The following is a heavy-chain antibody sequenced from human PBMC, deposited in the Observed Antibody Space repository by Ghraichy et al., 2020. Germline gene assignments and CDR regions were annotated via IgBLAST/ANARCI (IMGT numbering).Heavy chain of an antibody. Sequence: SETLSLTCTVSGGSISSSSYYWGWIRQPPGKGLEWIGSIYYSGSTYYNPSLKSRVTISVDTSKNQFSLKLSSVTAADTAVYYCARGGVLWWFTYWGQGTTVTVSS. D-gene: IGHD2-21*01. V-gene: IGHV4-39*07. CDR1: GGSISSSSYY. CDR3: ARGGVLWWFTY. J-gene: IGHJ6*02. CDR2: IYYSGST.